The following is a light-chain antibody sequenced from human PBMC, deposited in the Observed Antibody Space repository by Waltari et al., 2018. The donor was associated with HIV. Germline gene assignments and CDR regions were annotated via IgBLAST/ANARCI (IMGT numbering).Light chain of an antibody. J-gene: IGKJ4*01. Sequence: DIVMTQSPDSLAVSLGERATINCKSSQSVLYSSNNNNYLAWYQQKPGQPPKLLIYWASARESWVPDRFSGSGSGTDFTLTISSLQAEDVAVYYCQQYYTTPLTFGGGTKVEIK. CDR1: QSVLYSSNNNNY. CDR3: QQYYTTPLT. V-gene: IGKV4-1*01. CDR2: WAS.